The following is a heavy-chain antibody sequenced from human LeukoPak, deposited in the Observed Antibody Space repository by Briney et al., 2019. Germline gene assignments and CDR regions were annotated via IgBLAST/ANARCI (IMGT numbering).Heavy chain of an antibody. CDR3: ARTVVVPAQFDY. J-gene: IGHJ4*02. Sequence: TSETLSLTCTVSGGSISSGDYYWSWIRQPPGKGLEWIGYIYYSGSTYYNPSLKSRVTISVDTSKNQFSLKLSSVTAADTAVYYCARTVVVPAQFDYWGQGTLVTVSS. D-gene: IGHD2-2*01. CDR2: IYYSGST. V-gene: IGHV4-30-4*08. CDR1: GGSISSGDYY.